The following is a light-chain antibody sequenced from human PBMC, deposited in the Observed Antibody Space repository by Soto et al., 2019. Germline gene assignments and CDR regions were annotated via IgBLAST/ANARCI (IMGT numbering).Light chain of an antibody. CDR2: KFS. CDR1: QSLVYRDGNTY. V-gene: IGKV2-30*01. Sequence: VVLTQSPLSLPVTLGQPASISCRSSQSLVYRDGNTYLNWFQQRPVQSPRRLIYKFSDRDSGVPDKLSGSWSGTDFTLKISRVEAEDVGVYYCMHGTHWPPYSFGQGTKLEIK. J-gene: IGKJ2*03. CDR3: MHGTHWPPYS.